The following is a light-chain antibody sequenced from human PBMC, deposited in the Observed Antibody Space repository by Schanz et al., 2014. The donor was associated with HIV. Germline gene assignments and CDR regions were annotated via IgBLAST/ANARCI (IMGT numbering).Light chain of an antibody. CDR1: SSNFRSNA. CDR2: NTF. J-gene: IGLJ3*02. Sequence: QSVLTQPPSASGTPGQRVTISCSGSSSNFRSNAVNWYQPLPGTAPRLVIYNTFHRPSGVPDRFSGSTSDTSASLAISGLQSEDEADFFCATWDDSLNGWVFGGGTKLTVL. V-gene: IGLV1-44*01. CDR3: ATWDDSLNGWV.